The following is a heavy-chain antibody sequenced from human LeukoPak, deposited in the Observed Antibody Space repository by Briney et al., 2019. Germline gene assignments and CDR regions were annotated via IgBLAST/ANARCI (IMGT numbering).Heavy chain of an antibody. J-gene: IGHJ4*02. D-gene: IGHD5-12*01. V-gene: IGHV3-48*01. CDR1: VFTFSTYS. Sequence: GGSLRLSCAASVFTFSTYSMKWVRQAPWKGLEWVSYISDSSAMYYADSVRGRFTISRENDKNSLFLQMNSLRAEDTAVYYCARDGGYSGYDADCWGQGTLVTVSS. CDR3: ARDGGYSGYDADC. CDR2: ISDSSAM.